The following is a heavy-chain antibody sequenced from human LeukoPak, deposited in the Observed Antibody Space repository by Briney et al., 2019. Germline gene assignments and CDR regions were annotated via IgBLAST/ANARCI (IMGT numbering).Heavy chain of an antibody. J-gene: IGHJ6*02. CDR2: IYSGGST. CDR1: GFTVSSNY. D-gene: IGHD1-26*01. CDR3: ARAKVGATGRYYYCGMDV. V-gene: IGHV3-53*01. Sequence: GGSLRLSCAASGFTVSSNYMSWVRQAPGKGLEWVSVIYSGGSTYYADSVKGRFTISRDNSKNTLYLQMNSLRAEDTAVYYCARAKVGATGRYYYCGMDVWGQGTTVTVSS.